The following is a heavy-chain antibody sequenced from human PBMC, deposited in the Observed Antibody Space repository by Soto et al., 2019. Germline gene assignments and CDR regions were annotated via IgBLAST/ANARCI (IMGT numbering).Heavy chain of an antibody. Sequence: ASETLSLTCTVSGGSISSYYWSWIRQPPGKGLEWIGYIYYSGSTNYNPSLKSRVTISVDTSKNQFSLKLSSVTAADTAVYYCARSGYSSGWFFDYWGQGTLVTVSS. CDR2: IYYSGST. CDR3: ARSGYSSGWFFDY. CDR1: GGSISSYY. V-gene: IGHV4-59*08. D-gene: IGHD6-19*01. J-gene: IGHJ4*02.